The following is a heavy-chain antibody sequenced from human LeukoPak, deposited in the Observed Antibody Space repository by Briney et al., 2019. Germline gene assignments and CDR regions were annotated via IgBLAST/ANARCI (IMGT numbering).Heavy chain of an antibody. CDR3: ARDLRSSSCYDY. J-gene: IGHJ4*02. Sequence: PSETLSLTCTVSGGSLSSYYWSWIRQPPGKGLEWIGYIYYSGSTSYNPSLKSRVTISVDTSKNQFSLKLSSVTAADTALYYCARDLRSSSCYDYWGQGTLVTVSS. D-gene: IGHD2-2*01. CDR2: IYYSGST. V-gene: IGHV4-59*01. CDR1: GGSLSSYY.